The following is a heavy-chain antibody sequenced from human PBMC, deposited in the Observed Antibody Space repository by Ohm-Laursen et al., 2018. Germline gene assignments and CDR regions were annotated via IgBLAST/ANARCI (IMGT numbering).Heavy chain of an antibody. CDR3: ARHDGYGR. D-gene: IGHD5-24*01. Sequence: SLRLSCAASGFTFSSYAMGWVRQAPGTGLGWVAIIWHDGSNKYYADSVKGRFTISRDNSKNNLYLQMNSLRAEDTAVYYCARHDGYGRWGQGTRVTVSS. V-gene: IGHV3-33*08. CDR1: GFTFSSYA. CDR2: IWHDGSNK. J-gene: IGHJ4*02.